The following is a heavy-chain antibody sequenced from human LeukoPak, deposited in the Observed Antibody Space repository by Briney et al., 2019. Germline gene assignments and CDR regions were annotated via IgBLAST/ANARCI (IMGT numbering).Heavy chain of an antibody. CDR1: GFTVYTNS. CDR2: ISGSGATT. V-gene: IGHV3-23*01. J-gene: IGHJ4*02. D-gene: IGHD2-8*01. CDR3: AKDNVRGTAYSFDY. Sequence: GGSLRLSCAVSGFTVYTNSMSWVRQAPGKGLEWVSTISGSGATTYHADSVRGRLTISRDNSKSTLFLQMNSLGAEDTAIYYCAKDNVRGTAYSFDYWGQGTLVTVSS.